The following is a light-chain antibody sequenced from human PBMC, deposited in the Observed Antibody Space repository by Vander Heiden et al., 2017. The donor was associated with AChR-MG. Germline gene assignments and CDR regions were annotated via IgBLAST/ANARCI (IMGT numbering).Light chain of an antibody. CDR1: SSDVGGYNF. V-gene: IGLV2-14*01. CDR3: CSFTSCSPLEV. J-gene: IGLJ1*01. Sequence: QSALTQPASVSGSPGQSITISCTGTSSDVGGYNFVSWYQQYPGKAPKLRMYDVSNRPSGVSNRFSGSKSGNTASLTISGLQAEDEADYDCCSFTSCSPLEVFGSGTKVTVL. CDR2: DVS.